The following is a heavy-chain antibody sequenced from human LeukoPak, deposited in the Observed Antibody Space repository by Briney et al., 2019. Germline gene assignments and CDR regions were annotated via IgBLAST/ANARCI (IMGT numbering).Heavy chain of an antibody. Sequence: SETLSLTCTVSGGSIRSSYYYWGWIRQPPGKGLEWIGYIYYSGSTNYNPSLKSRVTISVDTSKNQFSLKLSSVTAADTAVYYCARDNLTYYDFWSGYRTHYYYYYGMDVWGQGTTVTVSS. CDR2: IYYSGST. D-gene: IGHD3-3*01. J-gene: IGHJ6*02. CDR3: ARDNLTYYDFWSGYRTHYYYYYGMDV. V-gene: IGHV4-61*01. CDR1: GGSIRSSYYY.